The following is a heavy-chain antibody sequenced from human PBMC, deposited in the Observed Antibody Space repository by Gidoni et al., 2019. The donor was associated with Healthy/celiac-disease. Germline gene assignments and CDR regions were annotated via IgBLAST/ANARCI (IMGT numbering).Heavy chain of an antibody. CDR1: GFTFSSYA. V-gene: IGHV3-30*01. J-gene: IGHJ6*02. CDR3: ARTADTTVGMDV. D-gene: IGHD4-17*01. Sequence: QVQLVESGGGVVQPGRSLRTSCAASGFTFSSYAMHWVRQAPGKGLEWLAVISYDGSNTYYADSVKVRFTISRDNSKNTLYLQMNSLRAEDTAVYYCARTADTTVGMDVWGQGTTVTVSS. CDR2: ISYDGSNT.